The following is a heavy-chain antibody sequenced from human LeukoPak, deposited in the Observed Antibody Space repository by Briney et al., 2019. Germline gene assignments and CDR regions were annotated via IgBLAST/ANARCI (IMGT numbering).Heavy chain of an antibody. V-gene: IGHV1-8*02. CDR3: ARNVDTAMVTFDP. Sequence: ASVKVSCKASGGTFSSYAISWVRQAPGQGLEWMGWMNPNSGNTGYAQKFQGRVTMTRNTSISTAYMELSSLRSEDTAVYYCARNVDTAMVTFDPWGQGTLVTVSS. CDR1: GGTFSSYA. D-gene: IGHD5-18*01. CDR2: MNPNSGNT. J-gene: IGHJ5*02.